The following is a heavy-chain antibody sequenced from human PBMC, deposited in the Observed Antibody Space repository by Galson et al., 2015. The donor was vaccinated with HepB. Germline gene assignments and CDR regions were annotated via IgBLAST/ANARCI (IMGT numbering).Heavy chain of an antibody. CDR2: IYHSGST. D-gene: IGHD4-17*01. J-gene: IGHJ3*02. CDR3: AREKYGYAFDI. Sequence: TLSLTCAVSGGSISSGGYSWSWIRQPPGKGLEWTGYIYHSGSTYYNPSLKSRVTISVDRSKNQFSLKLSSVTAADTAVYYCAREKYGYAFDIWGQRTMVTVSS. CDR1: GGSISSGGYS. V-gene: IGHV4-30-2*01.